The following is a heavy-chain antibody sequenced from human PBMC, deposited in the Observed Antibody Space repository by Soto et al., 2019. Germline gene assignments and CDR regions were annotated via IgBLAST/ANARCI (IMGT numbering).Heavy chain of an antibody. CDR1: GGSISSYY. V-gene: IGHV4-59*08. J-gene: IGHJ4*02. CDR3: ARGGYRLLDFDY. CDR2: IYYSGST. D-gene: IGHD2-21*01. Sequence: QVQLQESGPGLVKPSETLSLTCTVSGGSISSYYWSWIRQPPGKGLEWIGYIYYSGSTNYNPSLKSRVTISVDTSKNHFSVKLSSVTAADTAVYYCARGGYRLLDFDYWGQGTLVTVSS.